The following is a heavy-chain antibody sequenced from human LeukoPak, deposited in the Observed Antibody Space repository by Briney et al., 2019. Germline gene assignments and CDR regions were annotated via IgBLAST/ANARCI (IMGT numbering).Heavy chain of an antibody. V-gene: IGHV4-59*12. Sequence: SETLSLTCTVSGGSIDNSHWTWIRQPPGKGLEWIGCIYNRGTTIYNPSLRSRLTISVDTSKNQLSLRLSSVTAAETAAYFCARDSPTSPPAYYGMDVWGRGTTVTVSS. J-gene: IGHJ6*02. D-gene: IGHD2-2*01. CDR2: IYNRGTT. CDR1: GGSIDNSH. CDR3: ARDSPTSPPAYYGMDV.